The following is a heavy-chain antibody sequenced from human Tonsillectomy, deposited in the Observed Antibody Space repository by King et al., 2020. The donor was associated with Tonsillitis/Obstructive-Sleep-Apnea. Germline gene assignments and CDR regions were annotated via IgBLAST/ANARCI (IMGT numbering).Heavy chain of an antibody. J-gene: IGHJ2*01. V-gene: IGHV3-30*01. CDR1: GFTFSSYP. D-gene: IGHD2-21*01. CDR2: ISYDGNNK. CDR3: ARSYCGGNCYSKYFDL. Sequence: VQLVESGGGVVQPGRSLRLSCAASGFTFSSYPMHWVRQAPGKGLEWVAAISYDGNNKYYAESVKGRFTTSRDNSKNTLYLQMNSLRAEDTAVFYCARSYCGGNCYSKYFDLWGRGTLVTVSS.